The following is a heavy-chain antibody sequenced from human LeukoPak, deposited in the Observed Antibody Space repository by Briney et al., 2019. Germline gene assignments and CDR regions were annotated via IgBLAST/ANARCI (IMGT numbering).Heavy chain of an antibody. D-gene: IGHD3-22*01. CDR1: GYTFTSYA. CDR3: ARDRPYDSSGYWAPGPYDAFDI. CDR2: INAGNGNT. J-gene: IGHJ3*02. V-gene: IGHV1-3*01. Sequence: ASVKVSCKASGYTFTSYAMHWVRQAPGQGLEWMGWINAGNGNTKYSQKFQGRVTITRDTSASTAYMELSSLRSEDTAVYYCARDRPYDSSGYWAPGPYDAFDIWGQGTMVTVSS.